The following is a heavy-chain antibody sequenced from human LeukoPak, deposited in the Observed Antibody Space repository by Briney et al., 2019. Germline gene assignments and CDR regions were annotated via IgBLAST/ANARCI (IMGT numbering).Heavy chain of an antibody. V-gene: IGHV1-18*01. CDR1: GYTFTSYG. CDR2: ISAYNGNT. J-gene: IGHJ6*02. D-gene: IGHD2-2*01. CDR3: ARGGVVVPAASSYYYYGMDG. Sequence: ASVKVSCKASGYTFTSYGISWVRQAPGQGLEWMGWISAYNGNTNYAQKLQGRVTMTTDTSTSTAYMELRSLRSDDTAVYYCARGGVVVPAASSYYYYGMDGWGQGTTVTVSS.